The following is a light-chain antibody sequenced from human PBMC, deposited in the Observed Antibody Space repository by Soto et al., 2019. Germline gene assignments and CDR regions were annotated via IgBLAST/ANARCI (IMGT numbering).Light chain of an antibody. CDR2: GNS. Sequence: QSVLTQPPSVSGAPGQRVTISCTGSSSNIGAGYDVHWYQQLPGTAPKLLIYGNSNRPSGVPDRFSGSKSGTSASLAITGPQSEDEAYYYCQSYDSSLSVVFGGGTKPTVL. J-gene: IGLJ2*01. V-gene: IGLV1-40*01. CDR3: QSYDSSLSVV. CDR1: SSNIGAGYD.